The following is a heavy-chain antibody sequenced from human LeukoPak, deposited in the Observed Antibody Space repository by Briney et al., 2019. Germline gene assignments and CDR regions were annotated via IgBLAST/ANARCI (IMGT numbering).Heavy chain of an antibody. V-gene: IGHV4-34*01. CDR3: ARGRRKYCSSTSCARGGFDY. D-gene: IGHD2-2*01. CDR2: INHSGST. CDR1: GGSFSGYY. Sequence: SETLSLTCAVYGGSFSGYYWSWIRQPPGKGLEWIGEINHSGSTNYNPSLKSRVTISVDTSKNQFSLKLRSVTAADTAVYYCARGRRKYCSSTSCARGGFDYWGQGTLVTVSS. J-gene: IGHJ4*02.